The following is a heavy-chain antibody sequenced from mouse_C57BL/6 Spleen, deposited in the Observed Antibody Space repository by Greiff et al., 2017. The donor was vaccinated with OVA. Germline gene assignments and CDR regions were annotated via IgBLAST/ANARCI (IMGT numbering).Heavy chain of an antibody. V-gene: IGHV1-85*01. CDR2: IYPRDGST. D-gene: IGHD1-1*01. J-gene: IGHJ4*01. CDR3: ARSGSSPYYYAMDY. Sequence: QVHVKQSGPELVKPGASVKLSCKASGYTFTSYDINWVKQRPGQGLEWIGWIYPRDGSTKYNEKFKGKATLTVDTSSSTAYLELHSLTSEDSAVEVCARSGSSPYYYAMDYWGQGTSVTVSS. CDR1: GYTFTSYD.